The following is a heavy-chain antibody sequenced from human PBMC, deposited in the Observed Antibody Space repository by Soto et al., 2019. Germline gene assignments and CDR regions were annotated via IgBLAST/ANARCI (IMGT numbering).Heavy chain of an antibody. V-gene: IGHV4-59*08. CDR2: IYYSGST. CDR1: GGSISSYY. Sequence: SETLSLTCTVSGGSISSYYWSWIRQPPGKGLEWIGYIYYSGSTNYNPSLKSRVTISVDTSKNQFSLKLSSVTAADTAVYYCARQVGYCSSTSCPFDYWGQGTLVTVS. D-gene: IGHD2-2*01. CDR3: ARQVGYCSSTSCPFDY. J-gene: IGHJ4*02.